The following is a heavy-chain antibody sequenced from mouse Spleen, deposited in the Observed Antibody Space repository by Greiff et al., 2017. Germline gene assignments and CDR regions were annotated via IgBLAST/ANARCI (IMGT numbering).Heavy chain of an antibody. D-gene: IGHD1-1*01. Sequence: QVQLQQPGAELVKPGASVKLSCKASGYTFTSYWMHWVKQRPGQGLEWIGMIHPNSGSTNYNEKFKSKATLTVDKSSSTAYMQLSSLTSEDSAVYYCARQVTYYGSSYGYFDYWGQGTTLTVSS. J-gene: IGHJ2*01. CDR1: GYTFTSYW. V-gene: IGHV1-64*01. CDR3: ARQVTYYGSSYGYFDY. CDR2: IHPNSGST.